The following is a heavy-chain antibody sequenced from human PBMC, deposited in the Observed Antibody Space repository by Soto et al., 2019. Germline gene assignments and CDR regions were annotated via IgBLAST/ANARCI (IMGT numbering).Heavy chain of an antibody. D-gene: IGHD3-3*01. Sequence: SVGGLVQPGGSLRLSCAASGFTFSSYAMSWVRQAPGKGLEGVSAISASGGSTYYADSVKGRFTISRDHSKNTLYLQMNSLRADDTAVYYCAKLDNYDFWSDSSHNWFDPWGQGTLVIVSS. V-gene: IGHV3-23*01. J-gene: IGHJ5*02. CDR2: ISASGGST. CDR3: AKLDNYDFWSDSSHNWFDP. CDR1: GFTFSSYA.